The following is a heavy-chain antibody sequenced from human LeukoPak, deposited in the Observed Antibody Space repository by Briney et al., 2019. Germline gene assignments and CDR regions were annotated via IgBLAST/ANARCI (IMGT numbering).Heavy chain of an antibody. D-gene: IGHD6-13*01. CDR2: INHSGST. V-gene: IGHV4-38-2*02. CDR1: GYSISSGYY. J-gene: IGHJ4*02. CDR3: ARGRVPLRRAGYYFDY. Sequence: PSETLSLTCTVSGYSISSGYYWGWIRQPPGKGLEWIGEINHSGSTNYNPSLKSRVTISVDTSKNQFSLKLSSVTAADTAVYYCARGRVPLRRAGYYFDYWGQGTLVTVSS.